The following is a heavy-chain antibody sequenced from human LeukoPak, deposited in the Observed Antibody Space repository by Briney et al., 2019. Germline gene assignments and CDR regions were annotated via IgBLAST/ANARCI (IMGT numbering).Heavy chain of an antibody. CDR2: ISWDGGST. V-gene: IGHV3-43D*03. D-gene: IGHD3-9*01. CDR3: AKGYDLLTGYYLDY. Sequence: GGSLRLSCAASGFTFDDYAMHWVRQVPGKGLEWVSLISWDGGSTYYADSVKGRFTISRDNSKNSLYLQMNSLRTEDTALYYCAKGYDLLTGYYLDYWGQGTLVTVSS. J-gene: IGHJ4*02. CDR1: GFTFDDYA.